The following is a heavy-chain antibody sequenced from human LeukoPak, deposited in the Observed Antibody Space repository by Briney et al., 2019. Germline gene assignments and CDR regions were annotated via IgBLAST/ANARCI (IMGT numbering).Heavy chain of an antibody. CDR3: ARGRRYCSSTSCYNAFDI. CDR2: IYSGGST. V-gene: IGHV3-66*01. D-gene: IGHD2-2*02. Sequence: GGSLRLSCAASGFTVSSNYMSWVRQAPGKGLEWVSAIYSGGSTYYADSVKGRFTISRDNSKNTLYLQMNSLRAEDTAVYYCARGRRYCSSTSCYNAFDIWGQGTMVTVSS. CDR1: GFTVSSNY. J-gene: IGHJ3*02.